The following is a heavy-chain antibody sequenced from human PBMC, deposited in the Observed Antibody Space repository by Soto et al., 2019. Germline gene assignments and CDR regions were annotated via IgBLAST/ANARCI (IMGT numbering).Heavy chain of an antibody. CDR3: GLYCTNTKCRGGYYLDL. Sequence: QVLLVQSGAEIKQPGSSVSVSCKASGDSFTNYAFTWVRQAPGQGPEWLGGIILALGTPHYSQRFLGRLTITANVSSSTVYMELGSLRLDDTAFYYCGLYCTNTKCRGGYYLDLWGQGTLLTVSS. CDR1: GDSFTNYA. J-gene: IGHJ5*02. D-gene: IGHD2-8*01. V-gene: IGHV1-69*01. CDR2: IILALGTP.